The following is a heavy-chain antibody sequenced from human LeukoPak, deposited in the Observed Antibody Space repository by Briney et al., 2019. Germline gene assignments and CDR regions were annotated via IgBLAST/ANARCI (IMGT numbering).Heavy chain of an antibody. CDR3: ARDRGCGPDCHDFDY. CDR1: GGSISSYY. V-gene: IGHV4-59*01. D-gene: IGHD2-21*02. J-gene: IGHJ4*02. CDR2: IYYSGST. Sequence: SETLSLTCTVSGGSISSYYWSWIRQPPGKGLEWIGYIYYSGSTNYNPSLKSRVTISVDTFKNQFSLKLSSVTAADTAVYYCARDRGCGPDCHDFDYWGQGTLVTVSS.